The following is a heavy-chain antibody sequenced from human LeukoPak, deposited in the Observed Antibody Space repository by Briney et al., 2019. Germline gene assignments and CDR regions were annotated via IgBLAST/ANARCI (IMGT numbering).Heavy chain of an antibody. D-gene: IGHD3-3*01. CDR2: MYYSGST. J-gene: IGHJ4*02. V-gene: IGHV4-59*01. Sequence: KSSETLSLTCTVSGASISSYYWSWIRQPPGRGLEWIAFMYYSGSTNYNPSLKSRVTISVDTSKNQFSLKLSSVTAADTAVYYCASRSSIWSGYQDTLYYFDSWGQGTLVTVSS. CDR1: GASISSYY. CDR3: ASRSSIWSGYQDTLYYFDS.